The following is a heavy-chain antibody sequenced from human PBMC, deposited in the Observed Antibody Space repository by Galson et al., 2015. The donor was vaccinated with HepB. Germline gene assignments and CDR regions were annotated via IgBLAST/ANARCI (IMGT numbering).Heavy chain of an antibody. CDR3: AKGRSVTWTGEPEYDF. CDR2: ISYSGNNK. Sequence: SLRLSCAASGLTFDNYGIHWVRRAPGKGLEWVAFISYSGNNKHYSGSVKGRFTISRDNSKNTLYLQMSSLTTEDTAIYYCAKGRSVTWTGEPEYDFWGQGTLVTVSS. V-gene: IGHV3-30*18. D-gene: IGHD3/OR15-3a*01. J-gene: IGHJ4*02. CDR1: GLTFDNYG.